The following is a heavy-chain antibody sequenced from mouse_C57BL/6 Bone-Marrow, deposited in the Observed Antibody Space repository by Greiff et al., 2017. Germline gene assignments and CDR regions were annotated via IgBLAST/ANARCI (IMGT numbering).Heavy chain of an antibody. V-gene: IGHV1-7*01. CDR1: GYTFTSYW. J-gene: IGHJ2*01. CDR2: INPSSGYT. Sequence: VQLQQSGAELAKPGASVKLSCKASGYTFTSYWMHWVKQRPGQGREWIGYINPSSGYTKYNQKFKDKATLTADKSSSTAYMQLSSLTYEDSAVYYCARNHYGSSYGGFYWGQGTTLTVSS. CDR3: ARNHYGSSYGGFY. D-gene: IGHD1-1*01.